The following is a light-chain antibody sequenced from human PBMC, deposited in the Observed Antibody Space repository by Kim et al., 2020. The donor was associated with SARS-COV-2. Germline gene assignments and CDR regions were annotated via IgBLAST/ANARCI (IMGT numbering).Light chain of an antibody. CDR2: RDT. V-gene: IGLV3-9*01. CDR3: QVWDSNTGL. J-gene: IGLJ3*02. Sequence: ALGQTARFTCGGNNMGSKNVQWYRQKPGQAPVRSIYRDTKRPSGIPERFSGSNSGNTATLSISRAQAGDEADYYCQVWDSNTGLFGGGTQLTVL. CDR1: NMGSKN.